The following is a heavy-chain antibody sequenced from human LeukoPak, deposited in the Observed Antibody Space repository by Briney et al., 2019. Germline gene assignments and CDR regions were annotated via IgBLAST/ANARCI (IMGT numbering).Heavy chain of an antibody. CDR3: ARGGRKRIAVAGTKVGLYYYYMDV. Sequence: ASVKVSCKASGYTFTSYDINWVRQAPGQGLEWMGWMNPNSGNTVYAQKFQGRVTITRNTSISTAYMELSSLRSEDTAVYYCARGGRKRIAVAGTKVGLYYYYMDVWGKGTPVTVSS. CDR1: GYTFTSYD. CDR2: MNPNSGNT. V-gene: IGHV1-8*03. J-gene: IGHJ6*03. D-gene: IGHD6-19*01.